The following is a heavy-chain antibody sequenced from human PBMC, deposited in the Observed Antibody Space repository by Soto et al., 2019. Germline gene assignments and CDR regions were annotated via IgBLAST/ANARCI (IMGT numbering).Heavy chain of an antibody. J-gene: IGHJ3*02. CDR2: VIPTLATA. D-gene: IGHD4-17*01. V-gene: IGHV1-69*01. CDR1: GGPFNNHA. Sequence: QVQLVQSGAEVKKPGSSVKVSCKTSGGPFNNHAINWVRQAPGQGLEWVGLVIPTLATADYAQKFQGRVTMTADEVTNSASMELSSLRSDGTGVFYCASGCGEISAFDIWGQWTLVTGSS. CDR3: ASGCGEISAFDI.